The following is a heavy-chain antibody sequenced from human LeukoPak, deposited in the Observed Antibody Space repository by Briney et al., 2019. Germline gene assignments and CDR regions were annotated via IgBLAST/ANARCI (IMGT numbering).Heavy chain of an antibody. V-gene: IGHV4-59*01. J-gene: IGHJ6*03. CDR3: VRLRYFGPPLYYYMDV. CDR2: IFYIGTT. Sequence: SETLSLTCTVSGGSINSYYWSWIRQPPGKGLEWIGYIFYIGTTNYNPSLKSRVTISVDTSKNQFSLKLSSVTAADTAVYYCVRLRYFGPPLYYYMDVWGKGTAVTASS. CDR1: GGSINSYY. D-gene: IGHD3/OR15-3a*01.